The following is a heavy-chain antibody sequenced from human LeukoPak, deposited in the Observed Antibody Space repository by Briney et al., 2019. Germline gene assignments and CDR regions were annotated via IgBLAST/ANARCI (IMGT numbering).Heavy chain of an antibody. D-gene: IGHD6-13*01. Sequence: SETLSLTCTVSGGSISSYYWSWIRQPPGKGLEWIGYNYYSGSTNYNPSLKSRVTISVDTSKNQFSQKLSSMTAAHTAMYYCARDSSSWYGPGYFDLWGRGTLVTVSS. CDR3: ARDSSSWYGPGYFDL. V-gene: IGHV4-59*01. J-gene: IGHJ2*01. CDR1: GGSISSYY. CDR2: NYYSGST.